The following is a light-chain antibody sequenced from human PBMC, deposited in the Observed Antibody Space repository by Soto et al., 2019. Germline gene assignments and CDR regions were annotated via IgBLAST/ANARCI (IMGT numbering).Light chain of an antibody. CDR1: QGISRY. CDR2: TAS. V-gene: IGKV1-39*01. Sequence: DIQMTQSPSFLSASVGDTVTITCRASQGISRYLAWYQQKPGKAPKLLIYTASTLQSGVPSRFSGSGSETGFTLTISCLQPEDFATYYCQQSYSAPRTFGQGTKVDIK. CDR3: QQSYSAPRT. J-gene: IGKJ2*01.